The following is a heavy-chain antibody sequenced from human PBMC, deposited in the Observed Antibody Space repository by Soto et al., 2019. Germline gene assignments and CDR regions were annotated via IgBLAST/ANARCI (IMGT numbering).Heavy chain of an antibody. J-gene: IGHJ4*02. D-gene: IGHD3-22*01. CDR3: ARGYQNYYDSSALSY. CDR2: IYHSGST. V-gene: IGHV4-4*02. CDR1: GGSISSSNW. Sequence: PSETLSLTCAVSGGSISSSNWWSWVRQPPGKGLEWIGEIYHSGSTNYNPSLKSRVTISVDKSKNQFSLKLSSVTAADTAVYYCARGYQNYYDSSALSYWGQGTLVTVSS.